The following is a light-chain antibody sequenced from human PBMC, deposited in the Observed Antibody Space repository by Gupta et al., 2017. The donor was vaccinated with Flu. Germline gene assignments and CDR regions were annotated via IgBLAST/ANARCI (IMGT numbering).Light chain of an antibody. Sequence: QSVLTQPPSASGTPGQRVTISCSGSSSNIGSNPVSWYQQLPETAPKLLIYTYNQRPSGVPDRFSGSKSGTSASPAIRWLQSEDEADYYCAAWDDSLNGQVFGTGTKVTVL. V-gene: IGLV1-44*01. CDR1: SSNIGSNP. CDR2: TYN. CDR3: AAWDDSLNGQV. J-gene: IGLJ1*01.